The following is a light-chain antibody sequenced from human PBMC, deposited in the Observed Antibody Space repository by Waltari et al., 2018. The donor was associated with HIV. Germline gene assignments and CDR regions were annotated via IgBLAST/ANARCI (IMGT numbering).Light chain of an antibody. V-gene: IGKV3-15*01. J-gene: IGKJ4*01. CDR3: QQYNDFPLT. CDR1: QSISNN. Sequence: EIVLTQSPATLSVSPAEIATLSCRASQSISNNVAWYQQNPGQAPRLLIYGASTKDTAIPARFSGSGSGTEFTLTISSLQSEDFAVYYCQQYNDFPLTFGGGTKVEIK. CDR2: GAS.